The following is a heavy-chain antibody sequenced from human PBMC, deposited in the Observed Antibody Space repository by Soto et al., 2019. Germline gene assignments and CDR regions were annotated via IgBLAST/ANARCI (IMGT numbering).Heavy chain of an antibody. CDR1: GYTFTSYA. CDR2: INAGNGNT. Sequence: ASVKVSCKASGYTFTSYAMHWVRQAPGQRLEWMGWINAGNGNTKYSQKFKGRVTITRDTSASTAYMEMSSLRSEDTAVYYCARAEFWSGYYTEIDYWGQGTLVTVSS. D-gene: IGHD3-3*01. J-gene: IGHJ4*02. CDR3: ARAEFWSGYYTEIDY. V-gene: IGHV1-3*01.